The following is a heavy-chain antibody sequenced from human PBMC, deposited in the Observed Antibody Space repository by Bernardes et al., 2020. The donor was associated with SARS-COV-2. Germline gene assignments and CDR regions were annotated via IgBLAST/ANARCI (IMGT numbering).Heavy chain of an antibody. J-gene: IGHJ2*01. CDR3: AKDWGPVSLNCGAPDL. Sequence: GGSLRLSCAASGFTFSSYAMSWVRQAPGKGLEWVSAISGSGGSTYYADSVKGRFTISRDNSKNTLYLQMNSLRAEDTAVYYCAKDWGPVSLNCGAPDLWGRGTLVTVSS. D-gene: IGHD2-21*01. CDR1: GFTFSSYA. V-gene: IGHV3-23*01. CDR2: ISGSGGST.